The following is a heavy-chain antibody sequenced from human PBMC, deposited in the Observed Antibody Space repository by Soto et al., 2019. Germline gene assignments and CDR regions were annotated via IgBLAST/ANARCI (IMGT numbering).Heavy chain of an antibody. CDR1: GFTFSSYG. Sequence: QVQLVESGGGVVQPGRSLRLSCAASGFTFSSYGMHWVRQAPGKGLEWVAVISYDGSNKYYADSVKGRFTISRDNSKNPXYLQMNSLRAEDTAVYYCAKEPSSGWYWAINWFDPWGQGTLVTVSS. J-gene: IGHJ5*02. D-gene: IGHD6-19*01. CDR3: AKEPSSGWYWAINWFDP. CDR2: ISYDGSNK. V-gene: IGHV3-30*18.